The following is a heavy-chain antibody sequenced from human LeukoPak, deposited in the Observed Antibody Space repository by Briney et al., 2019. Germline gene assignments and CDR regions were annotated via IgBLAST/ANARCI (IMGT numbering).Heavy chain of an antibody. CDR3: ARDMDSSSSPPGFDP. Sequence: PGGSLRLSCAASGFTFSDYYMSWIRQAPGKGLEWVSYISSSGSTIYYADSVKGRFTISRDNAKNSLYLRMNSLRAEDTAVYYCARDMDSSSSPPGFDPWGQGTLVTVSS. V-gene: IGHV3-11*04. CDR2: ISSSGSTI. D-gene: IGHD6-6*01. CDR1: GFTFSDYY. J-gene: IGHJ5*02.